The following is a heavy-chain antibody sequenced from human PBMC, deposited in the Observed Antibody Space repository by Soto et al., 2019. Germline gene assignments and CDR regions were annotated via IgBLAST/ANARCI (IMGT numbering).Heavy chain of an antibody. V-gene: IGHV3-21*01. CDR3: ARASWPPPYYYYGMDV. D-gene: IGHD2-2*01. J-gene: IGHJ6*02. CDR1: GFTFSSYS. CDR2: ISSSSSYI. Sequence: LRLSCAASGFTFSSYSMNWVRQAPGKGLEWVSSISSSSSYIYYAGSVKGRFTISRDNAKNSLYLQMNSLRAEDTAVYYCARASWPPPYYYYGMDVWGQGTTVTVSS.